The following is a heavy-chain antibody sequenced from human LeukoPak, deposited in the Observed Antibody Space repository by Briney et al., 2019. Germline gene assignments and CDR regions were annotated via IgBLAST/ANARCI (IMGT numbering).Heavy chain of an antibody. CDR3: ARDQHYYNSGSYYIGLDY. Sequence: GGSLRLSCAASGFTFSSYSMNWVRQAPGKGLEWASYISSSSSTIYYADSVKGRFTISRDNARNSLYLQMNSLRAEDTAVYYCARDQHYYNSGSYYIGLDYWGQGTLVTVSS. V-gene: IGHV3-48*01. CDR2: ISSSSSTI. J-gene: IGHJ4*02. CDR1: GFTFSSYS. D-gene: IGHD3-10*01.